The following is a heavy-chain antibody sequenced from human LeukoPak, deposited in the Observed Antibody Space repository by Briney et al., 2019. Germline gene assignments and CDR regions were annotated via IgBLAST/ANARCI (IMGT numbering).Heavy chain of an antibody. CDR2: IYSGGST. V-gene: IGHV3-66*01. CDR3: ARCIAVAGCYFDY. J-gene: IGHJ4*02. D-gene: IGHD6-19*01. Sequence: GGSLRLSCAASGFTVSSNYMSWVRQAPGKGLEWVSVIYSGGSTYYADSVKGRFTISRDNSKNTLYLHMNSLRAEDTAVYYCARCIAVAGCYFDYWGQGTLVTVSS. CDR1: GFTVSSNY.